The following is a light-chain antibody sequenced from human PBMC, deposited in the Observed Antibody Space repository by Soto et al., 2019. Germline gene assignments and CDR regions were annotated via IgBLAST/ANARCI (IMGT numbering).Light chain of an antibody. J-gene: IGKJ1*01. CDR2: RAS. Sequence: EIVLTQSPGTLSLSPGDRATLSCRASQSLVGRYLAWYQQKSGQAPRLLIFRASSRATGIPERFSGGGSGTDFTLTISRLEPEDFVVYYCQQYGDSLTWTFGQGTKVEIK. CDR3: QQYGDSLTWT. V-gene: IGKV3-20*01. CDR1: QSLVGRY.